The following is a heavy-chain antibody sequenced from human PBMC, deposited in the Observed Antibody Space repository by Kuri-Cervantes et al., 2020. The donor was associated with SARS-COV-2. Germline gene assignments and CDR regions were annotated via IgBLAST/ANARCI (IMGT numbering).Heavy chain of an antibody. CDR3: ARDLEGTSDP. V-gene: IGHV1-18*01. D-gene: IGHD1-1*01. Sequence: ASVKVSCKASGYTFTSYGMRWVRQAPGQGLEWMGWISAYNGNTDYAQKLQGSVTMTTDTSTSTVYMELRSLRSDDTAVYYCARDLEGTSDPWGQGTLVTVYS. J-gene: IGHJ5*02. CDR1: GYTFTSYG. CDR2: ISAYNGNT.